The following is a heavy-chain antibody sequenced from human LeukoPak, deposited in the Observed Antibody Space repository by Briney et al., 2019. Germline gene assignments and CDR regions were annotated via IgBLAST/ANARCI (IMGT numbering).Heavy chain of an antibody. CDR2: INHSGST. D-gene: IGHD6-19*01. CDR1: GGSFSGYH. CDR3: ARVGSGLGN. V-gene: IGHV4-34*01. Sequence: SETLSLTCAVYGGSFSGYHWSWIRQPPGKGLEWIGEINHSGSTNYNPSLKSRVTISVDTSKNQFSLKLSSVTAADTAVYYCARVGSGLGNWGQGTLVTVSS. J-gene: IGHJ4*02.